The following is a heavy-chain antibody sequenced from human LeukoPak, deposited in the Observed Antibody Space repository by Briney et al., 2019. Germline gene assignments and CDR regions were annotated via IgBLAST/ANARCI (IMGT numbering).Heavy chain of an antibody. J-gene: IGHJ4*02. D-gene: IGHD1-20*01. CDR2: ISSSSTTI. CDR3: ARTSITGTTELYYFDY. V-gene: IGHV3-48*01. Sequence: GGSLRLSCAASGFTFSSYWMNWVRQAPGKGLEWVSYISSSSTTIYYADSVKGRFTISRDNAKNSLYLQMNSLRAEDTAVYYCARTSITGTTELYYFDYWGQGTLVTVSS. CDR1: GFTFSSYW.